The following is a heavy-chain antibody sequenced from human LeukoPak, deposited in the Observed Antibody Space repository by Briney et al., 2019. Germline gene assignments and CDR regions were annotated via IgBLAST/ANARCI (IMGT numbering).Heavy chain of an antibody. CDR3: TRDWGAYDSSGYYRNFDY. J-gene: IGHJ4*02. CDR1: GYTFTSYG. D-gene: IGHD3-22*01. V-gene: IGHV1-18*01. Sequence: ASVKVSCKASGYTFTSYGISWVRQAPGQGLEWMGWISAYNGNTNYAQKLQGRVTMTTDTSTSTAYMELRSLRSDDTAVYYCTRDWGAYDSSGYYRNFDYWGQGTLVTVSS. CDR2: ISAYNGNT.